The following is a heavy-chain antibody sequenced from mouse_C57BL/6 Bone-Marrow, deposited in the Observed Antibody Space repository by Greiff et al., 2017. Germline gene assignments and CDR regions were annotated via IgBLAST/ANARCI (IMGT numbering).Heavy chain of an antibody. CDR1: GYTFTSYW. CDR2: IDPNSGGT. V-gene: IGHV1-72*01. D-gene: IGHD3-1*01. J-gene: IGHJ3*01. Sequence: QVQLQQPGAELVKPGASVTLSCKASGYTFTSYWMHWVKQRPGRGLEWIGRIDPNSGGTTYNEKFKSKATLTVDKPSSTAYMQLSSLTSEDSAVYYCARSRQLGLRFAYWGQGTLVTVSA. CDR3: ARSRQLGLRFAY.